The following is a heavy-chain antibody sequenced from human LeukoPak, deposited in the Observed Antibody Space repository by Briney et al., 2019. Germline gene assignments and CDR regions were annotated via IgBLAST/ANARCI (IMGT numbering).Heavy chain of an antibody. CDR1: AYTFTGYY. V-gene: IGHV1-2*02. CDR3: ARRSRNGLDAFDI. CDR2: IDPNNGDT. D-gene: IGHD2-8*01. J-gene: IGHJ3*02. Sequence: ASVKVSCKASAYTFTGYYLHWVRQAPGQGLEWMGWIDPNNGDTNYAQKFQGRVTMTRDRSISTAYMEVSRLTPDDTAVYYCARRSRNGLDAFDIWGLGTMVTVPS.